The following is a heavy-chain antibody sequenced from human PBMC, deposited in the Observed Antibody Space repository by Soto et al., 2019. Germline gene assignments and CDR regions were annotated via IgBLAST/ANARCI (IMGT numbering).Heavy chain of an antibody. CDR1: GGSIGSGGDY. Sequence: PSETLSLTCTVSGGSIGSGGDYWSWIRQHPGKGLEWIGYIYYSGSTYYNPSLKSRVTISVDTSKNQFSLKLSSVTAADTAVYYCARGTVTTPSYYYYYYGMDVWGQGTTVTVSS. D-gene: IGHD4-17*01. CDR3: ARGTVTTPSYYYYYYGMDV. J-gene: IGHJ6*02. CDR2: IYYSGST. V-gene: IGHV4-31*03.